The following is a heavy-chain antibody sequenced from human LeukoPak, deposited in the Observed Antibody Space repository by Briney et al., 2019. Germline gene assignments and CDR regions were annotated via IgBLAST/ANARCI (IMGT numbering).Heavy chain of an antibody. V-gene: IGHV4-38-2*02. CDR3: ARRTYYGSGSVDY. J-gene: IGHJ4*02. Sequence: PSETLSLTCTVSGYSISSGYYWGWLRQPPGKGLEWIGSIYHSGSTYYNPSLKSQVTISVDTSKNQFSLKLTSVTAADTAVYYCARRTYYGSGSVDYWGQGTLVTVSS. CDR2: IYHSGST. CDR1: GYSISSGYY. D-gene: IGHD3-10*01.